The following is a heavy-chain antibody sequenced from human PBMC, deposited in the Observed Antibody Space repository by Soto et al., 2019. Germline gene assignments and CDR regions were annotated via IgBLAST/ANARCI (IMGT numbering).Heavy chain of an antibody. Sequence: QVQLVQSGAEVKKTGSSVKVSCKASGGTFSSYAISWLRQAPGQGLEWMGWIIPVFGTTNYDQKFQGRVTSPEDGSTSTDYMELSRLRSADTAGSYWATSPPYIVVGTAAGNQYYYVMDVWGHGTTVTVSS. V-gene: IGHV1-69*01. CDR2: IIPVFGTT. D-gene: IGHD2-2*01. CDR3: ATSPPYIVVGTAAGNQYYYVMDV. CDR1: GGTFSSYA. J-gene: IGHJ6*02.